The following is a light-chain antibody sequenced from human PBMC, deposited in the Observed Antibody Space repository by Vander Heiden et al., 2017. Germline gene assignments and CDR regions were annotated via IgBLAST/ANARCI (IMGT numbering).Light chain of an antibody. CDR2: DAS. J-gene: IGKJ4*01. CDR3: LQYDRPSLT. V-gene: IGKV1-33*01. Sequence: DIQMTQSPSSLSASLGDRVTITCQASQNINSFLNWYQQKPGKAPKLLIYDASNLETGVPSRFSGSGSGTDFTFTITSLQPEDIATYYCLQYDRPSLTFGGGTKVESK. CDR1: QNINSF.